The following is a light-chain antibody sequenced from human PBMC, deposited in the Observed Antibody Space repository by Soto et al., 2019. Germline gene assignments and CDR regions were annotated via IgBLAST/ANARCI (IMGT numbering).Light chain of an antibody. CDR3: SSYTSSSLYV. CDR1: SSDVGGYNY. Sequence: QSALTQPASVSGSPGQSITISCTGTSSDVGGYNYVSLYQQHPGKAPKLMIYEVSNRPSGVSNRFSGSKSGNTASLTISGLQDEDEADYYCSSYTSSSLYVFGTGTKLTVL. J-gene: IGLJ1*01. CDR2: EVS. V-gene: IGLV2-14*01.